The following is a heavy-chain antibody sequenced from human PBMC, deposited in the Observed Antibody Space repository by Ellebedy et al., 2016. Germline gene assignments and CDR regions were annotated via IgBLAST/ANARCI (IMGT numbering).Heavy chain of an antibody. Sequence: ASVKVSCKASGGTFSSYDINWVRQAPGQGLEWMGWMIPNSGNTGYAQKFQGRVTMTRNTSIRTAYMELSSLRSEDTAVYYCARKYSSGWKVDFDYWGQGTLVTVSS. CDR2: MIPNSGNT. CDR1: GGTFSSYD. D-gene: IGHD6-19*01. CDR3: ARKYSSGWKVDFDY. J-gene: IGHJ4*02. V-gene: IGHV1-8*02.